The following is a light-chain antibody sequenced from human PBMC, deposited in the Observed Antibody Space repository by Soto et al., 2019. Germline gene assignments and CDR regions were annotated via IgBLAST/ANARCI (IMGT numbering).Light chain of an antibody. Sequence: EIVLTQSPGTLSLSPGDRATLSCRASETVTGKCLAWYQQKAGQAPRLLIFAASNRATGIPDRFSGSGSGTDFTLTISRLEPEDFAVYFCQQYSSPPQTFGQGTKVEIK. CDR2: AAS. CDR1: ETVTGKC. V-gene: IGKV3-20*01. J-gene: IGKJ1*01. CDR3: QQYSSPPQT.